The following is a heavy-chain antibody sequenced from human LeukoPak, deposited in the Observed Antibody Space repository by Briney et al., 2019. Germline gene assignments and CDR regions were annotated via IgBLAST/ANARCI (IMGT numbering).Heavy chain of an antibody. CDR3: AREEGRSITMIVVARTHGMDV. V-gene: IGHV1-18*01. J-gene: IGHJ6*02. Sequence: ASVKVSCKASGYTFTSYGISWVRQAPGQGLEWMGWISAYSGNTNYAQKLQGRVTMTTDTSTSTAYMELRSLRSDDTAVYYCAREEGRSITMIVVARTHGMDVWGQGTTVTVSS. D-gene: IGHD3-22*01. CDR1: GYTFTSYG. CDR2: ISAYSGNT.